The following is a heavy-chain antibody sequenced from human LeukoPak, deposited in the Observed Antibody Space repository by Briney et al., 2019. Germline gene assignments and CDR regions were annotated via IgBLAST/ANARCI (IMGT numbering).Heavy chain of an antibody. CDR2: INPYSGDT. J-gene: IGHJ4*02. CDR3: ARDQGSLTRSWYTGY. V-gene: IGHV1-2*06. CDR1: GYTFTCYH. Sequence: ASVKVSCKASGYTFTCYHIHWARQAPGQGLEWMGRINPYSGDTNFAQKFEGGVTMTRDTSITTAYMDLSSLTPDDTAVYFCARDQGSLTRSWYTGYWGQGTQVTVSS. D-gene: IGHD6-13*01.